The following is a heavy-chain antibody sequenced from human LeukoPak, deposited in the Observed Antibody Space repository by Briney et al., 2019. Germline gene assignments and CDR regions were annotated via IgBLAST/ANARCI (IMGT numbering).Heavy chain of an antibody. Sequence: ASVKVSCKASGYTFTSYAMHWVRQAPGQRLEWMGWINAGNGNTKYSQKFQGRVTITRDTSASTAYMELSSLRSEDTAVYYCARDTPYDFWSGIQVDYWGQGTLVTVSS. D-gene: IGHD3-3*01. CDR1: GYTFTSYA. J-gene: IGHJ4*02. CDR3: ARDTPYDFWSGIQVDY. CDR2: INAGNGNT. V-gene: IGHV1-3*01.